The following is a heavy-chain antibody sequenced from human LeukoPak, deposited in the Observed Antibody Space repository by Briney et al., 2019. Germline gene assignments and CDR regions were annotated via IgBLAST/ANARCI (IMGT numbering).Heavy chain of an antibody. CDR2: INTYNGNT. J-gene: IGHJ4*02. V-gene: IGHV1-18*01. Sequence: ASVKVSCKASGYIFANYGFAWVRQAPGQGLEWMGWINTYNGNTKYAQKLQGRVTVTTDTSTSTAYMELRSLTSDDTAVYYCAREPISSGTYCPRSDYWGQGTLVTVSS. CDR3: AREPISSGTYCPRSDY. D-gene: IGHD3-10*01. CDR1: GYIFANYG.